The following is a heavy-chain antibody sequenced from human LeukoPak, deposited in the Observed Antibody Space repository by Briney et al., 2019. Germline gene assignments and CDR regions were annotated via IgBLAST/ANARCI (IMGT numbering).Heavy chain of an antibody. J-gene: IGHJ4*02. CDR2: ISGSGGST. V-gene: IGHV3-23*01. Sequence: GGSLRLSCAASGFTFSSYAMSWVRQAPGKGLEWVSAISGSGGSTYYADSVKGRFTISRDNSKNTLYLQMNSLRAEDTAVYYCAKDGHLGWIWFGELSHWGQGTLVTVSS. D-gene: IGHD3-10*01. CDR3: AKDGHLGWIWFGELSH. CDR1: GFTFSSYA.